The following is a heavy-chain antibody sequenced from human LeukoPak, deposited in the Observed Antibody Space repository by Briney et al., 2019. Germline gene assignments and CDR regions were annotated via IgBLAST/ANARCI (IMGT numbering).Heavy chain of an antibody. Sequence: PSETLSLTCTVSGGSISSSSYYWGWIRQPPGKGLEWIGNIYYSGSTYYNPSLTSRVTISVDTSKKQFSLKLSSVTAADTALYYCARQSSSWYTAYNWFDPWGKGTLVTVSS. CDR3: ARQSSSWYTAYNWFDP. J-gene: IGHJ5*02. D-gene: IGHD6-13*01. CDR1: GGSISSSSYY. V-gene: IGHV4-39*01. CDR2: IYYSGST.